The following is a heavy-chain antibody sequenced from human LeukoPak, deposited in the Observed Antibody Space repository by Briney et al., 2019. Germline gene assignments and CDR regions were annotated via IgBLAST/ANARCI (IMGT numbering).Heavy chain of an antibody. CDR3: ARALGRNFVPKYYFDY. Sequence: SETLSLTCTVSGGSFSSYYWSWIRQPPGKGLEWIGEINHSGSTNYNPSLKSRVTISVDTSKNQFSLKLSSVTAADTAVYYCARALGRNFVPKYYFDYWGQGTLVTVSS. CDR1: GGSFSSYY. V-gene: IGHV4-34*01. J-gene: IGHJ4*02. D-gene: IGHD3-9*01. CDR2: INHSGST.